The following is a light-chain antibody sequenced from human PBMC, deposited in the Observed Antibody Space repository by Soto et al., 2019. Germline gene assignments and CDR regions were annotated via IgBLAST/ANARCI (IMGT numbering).Light chain of an antibody. Sequence: DIQMTQSPSSLSASVGDRVTITCRASQSISNYLNWYQQKPGKAPKLLIYAASTLQSGVPSRFSGSGSGTEFTLTISSLQPEDFATYFCQQSYTTPFTFGPGTKMYI. CDR2: AAS. CDR1: QSISNY. CDR3: QQSYTTPFT. J-gene: IGKJ3*01. V-gene: IGKV1-39*01.